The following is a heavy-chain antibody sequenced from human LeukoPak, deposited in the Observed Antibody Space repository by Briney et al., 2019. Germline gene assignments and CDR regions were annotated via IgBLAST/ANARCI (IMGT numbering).Heavy chain of an antibody. J-gene: IGHJ4*02. CDR3: ARDSGSGSNDY. Sequence: ASVKVSCKASGYTFTSYAIHWVRQAPGQRLGWMGWISAGNGNTKYSQNFQGRVTFISNTSATTAFMELSSLRSEDAAVYYCARDSGSGSNDYWGQGTLVTVSS. CDR2: ISAGNGNT. D-gene: IGHD1-26*01. V-gene: IGHV1-3*01. CDR1: GYTFTSYA.